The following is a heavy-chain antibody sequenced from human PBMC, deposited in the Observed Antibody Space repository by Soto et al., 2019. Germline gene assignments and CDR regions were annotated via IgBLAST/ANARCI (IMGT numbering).Heavy chain of an antibody. CDR3: ARSATADDALDI. V-gene: IGHV3-53*02. D-gene: IGHD5-18*01. Sequence: EVQLVETGGGLIQPGGSLRLSCAASGLSVGSNYMNWVRQAPGKGLERVSILYSGGSTYYADSVKGRFSISRDNSRNTLYLQMNSLRAEDTALYYCARSATADDALDIWGQGTTVIVSS. CDR1: GLSVGSNY. CDR2: LYSGGST. J-gene: IGHJ3*02.